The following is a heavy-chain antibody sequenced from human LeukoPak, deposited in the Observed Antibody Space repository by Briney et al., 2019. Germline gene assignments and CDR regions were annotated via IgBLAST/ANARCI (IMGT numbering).Heavy chain of an antibody. CDR1: GGSISSSSYY. J-gene: IGHJ3*02. CDR3: ARDLLLWFGEKGAFDI. D-gene: IGHD3-10*01. V-gene: IGHV4-39*07. Sequence: SETLSLTCTVSGGSISSSSYYWGWIRQPPGKGLEWIGSIYYSGSTYYNPSLKSRVTISVDTSKNQFSLKLSSVTAADTAVYYCARDLLLWFGEKGAFDIWGQGTMVTVSS. CDR2: IYYSGST.